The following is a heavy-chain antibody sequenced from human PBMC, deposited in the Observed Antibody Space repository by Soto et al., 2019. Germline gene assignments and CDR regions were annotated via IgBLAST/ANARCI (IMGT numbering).Heavy chain of an antibody. CDR3: AHRRDATVRVPAAISAWFDP. V-gene: IGHV2-5*02. CDR1: GFSLSTSGEG. J-gene: IGHJ5*02. CDR2: IFWDDDK. Sequence: SGPTLVNPTQTLTLTCTFSGFSLSTSGEGVGWIRQPPGKALGWLALIFWDDDKRYNSSLRSRLTITKATSKNQVVLTLTNMDPVDTATYYCAHRRDATVRVPAAISAWFDPWGQGTQVTVSS. D-gene: IGHD2-2*01.